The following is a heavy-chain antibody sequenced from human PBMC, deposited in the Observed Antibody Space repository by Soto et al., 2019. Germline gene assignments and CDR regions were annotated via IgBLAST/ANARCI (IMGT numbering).Heavy chain of an antibody. Sequence: SETLSLTCTVSGGSISSYYWSWIRQPPGKGLEWIGYIYYSGSTNYNPSLRSRVTISVDTSKNQFSLKLSSVTAADTAVYYCASWTMVTTERFDAFVIRGPGTMVTV. J-gene: IGHJ3*02. CDR3: ASWTMVTTERFDAFVI. CDR2: IYYSGST. D-gene: IGHD4-17*01. CDR1: GGSISSYY. V-gene: IGHV4-59*01.